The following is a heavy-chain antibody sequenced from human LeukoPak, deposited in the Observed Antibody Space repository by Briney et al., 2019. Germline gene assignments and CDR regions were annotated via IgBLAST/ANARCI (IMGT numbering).Heavy chain of an antibody. D-gene: IGHD2-2*01. Sequence: PGRSLRLSCAASGFTFSSNGMHWVRQAPGKGLEWVAFISYDGSTKYYADSVRGRFTTSRDNSKNTLYLQMNSLRAEDTTVYYCAKDLSTKWSLDYWGQGTLVTVSS. V-gene: IGHV3-30*18. CDR3: AKDLSTKWSLDY. J-gene: IGHJ4*02. CDR2: ISYDGSTK. CDR1: GFTFSSNG.